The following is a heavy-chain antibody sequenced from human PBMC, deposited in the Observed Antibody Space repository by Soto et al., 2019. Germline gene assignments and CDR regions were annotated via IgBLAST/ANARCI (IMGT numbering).Heavy chain of an antibody. CDR1: GFTFSNYT. Sequence: GGSLRLSCAASGFTFSNYTISWVRQAPGKGLEWVSIISGSGDSPYYADSVKGRFTISRDNSRNTLYPQMNSLRAGDSAKYYCAKEGTSGLYYFDYWCPGTLVTVSS. CDR3: AKEGTSGLYYFDY. J-gene: IGHJ4*02. D-gene: IGHD6-19*01. CDR2: ISGSGDSP. V-gene: IGHV3-23*01.